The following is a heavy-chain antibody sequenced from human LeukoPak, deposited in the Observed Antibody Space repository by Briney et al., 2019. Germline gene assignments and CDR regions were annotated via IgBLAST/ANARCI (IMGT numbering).Heavy chain of an antibody. V-gene: IGHV3-23*01. D-gene: IGHD6-19*01. CDR3: AKRVSVWYLVDY. CDR1: GFIFSSYA. Sequence: GGCLRLPCAASGFIFSSYAMSWVRQAPGKGLEWVSAITGGGSSTFYADAVKGRFTISKDNSKNTLYLQMNSLRAEDTAVYYCAKRVSVWYLVDYWGQGARVTVSS. J-gene: IGHJ4*02. CDR2: ITGGGSST.